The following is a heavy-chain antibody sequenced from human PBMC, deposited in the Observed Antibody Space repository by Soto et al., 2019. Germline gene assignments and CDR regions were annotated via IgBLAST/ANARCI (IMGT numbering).Heavy chain of an antibody. Sequence: QLQLQESGSGLVKPSQTLSLTCAVSGGSISSGGYSWSWIRQPPGKVLEWLGCVYHSGSTYYNPYFQSRVTLSVDRSKNQFSLNRRSVSAADRALSYCARAPYYYDSSGYYRHWCDPWGHGTLITVSS. J-gene: IGHJ5*02. V-gene: IGHV4-30-2*01. CDR1: GGSISSGGYS. CDR2: VYHSGST. D-gene: IGHD3-22*01. CDR3: ARAPYYYDSSGYYRHWCDP.